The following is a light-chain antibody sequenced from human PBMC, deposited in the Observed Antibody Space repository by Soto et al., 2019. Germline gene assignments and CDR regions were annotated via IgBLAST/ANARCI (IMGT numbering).Light chain of an antibody. Sequence: QSVLTQPASVSGSPGQSITISCTGTSDYFAAYKYVSWYQHHPGKAPKLVMSDVNDRPSGVSNRFSGSKSGNTASLTISGLQVEDEADYYCSSYTSSSTLEVVFGGGTQLTVL. CDR1: SDYFAAYKY. CDR3: SSYTSSSTLEVV. CDR2: DVN. V-gene: IGLV2-14*03. J-gene: IGLJ2*01.